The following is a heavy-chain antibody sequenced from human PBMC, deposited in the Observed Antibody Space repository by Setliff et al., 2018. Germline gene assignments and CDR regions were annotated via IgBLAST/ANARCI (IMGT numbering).Heavy chain of an antibody. CDR3: AKRDYYDSSGYLLPYMDV. CDR2: INWSGGST. Sequence: GGSLRLSCAASGFTFDDYGMSWVRQAPGKGLEWVSGINWSGGSTGYADSVKGRFTISRDNAKNSLYLQMNSLRAEDTALYHCAKRDYYDSSGYLLPYMDVWGKGTTVTVSS. CDR1: GFTFDDYG. V-gene: IGHV3-20*01. J-gene: IGHJ6*03. D-gene: IGHD3-22*01.